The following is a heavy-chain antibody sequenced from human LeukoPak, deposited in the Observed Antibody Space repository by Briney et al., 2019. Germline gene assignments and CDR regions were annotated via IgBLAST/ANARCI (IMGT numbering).Heavy chain of an antibody. D-gene: IGHD1-26*01. Sequence: SETLSLTCTVSDGSISRRTYYWGWIRQPPGKGLEWIGRISYSGSTSYNRSLKRRSTISIDTSKKQFSLRLSSVTAADTAVYYCARYEGGTMFDYWGQGTLVAVSS. J-gene: IGHJ4*02. CDR3: ARYEGGTMFDY. CDR1: DGSISRRTYY. V-gene: IGHV4-39*01. CDR2: ISYSGST.